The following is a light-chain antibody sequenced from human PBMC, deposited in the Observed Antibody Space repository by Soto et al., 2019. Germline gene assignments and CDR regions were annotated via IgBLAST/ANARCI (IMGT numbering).Light chain of an antibody. V-gene: IGLV1-44*01. CDR3: AAWDDSLKGHV. Sequence: QSVLTQPPSVSGTPGQRVTISCSGSSSNIGSNSVNWFQQLPGMAPKLFISTTNQRPSGVPDRFSGSKSGASASLAISGLQSEDEADYYCAAWDDSLKGHVFGPGTKVTVL. CDR2: TTN. J-gene: IGLJ1*01. CDR1: SSNIGSNS.